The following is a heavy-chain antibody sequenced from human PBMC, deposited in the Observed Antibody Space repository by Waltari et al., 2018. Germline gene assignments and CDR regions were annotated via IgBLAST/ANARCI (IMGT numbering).Heavy chain of an antibody. D-gene: IGHD3-10*01. V-gene: IGHV1-8*02. Sequence: QVQLVQSGAEVKKPGSSVKVSCKASGGAFSNSFTAWVRKVPGQGLEWMGWMNPNSGNTDYAQKFQGRVTMTRNTSISTAYMELSSLRSEDTAVYYCARGYPFSFYGSGTYYNVYDYWGQGTLVTVSS. CDR3: ARGYPFSFYGSGTYYNVYDY. CDR2: MNPNSGNT. CDR1: GGAFSNSF. J-gene: IGHJ4*02.